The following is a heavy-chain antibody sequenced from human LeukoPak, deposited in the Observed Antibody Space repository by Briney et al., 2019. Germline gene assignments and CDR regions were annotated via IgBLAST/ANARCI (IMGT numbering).Heavy chain of an antibody. V-gene: IGHV3-23*01. J-gene: IGHJ4*02. Sequence: PGGSLRLSCAASGITLRNYAMSWVRQAPGKGLEWVSLISGSGGNTYYADSVKGRFTISRDNSKNTLYLQMNSLRPEDTAVYYCARSRRRELLGTYFDYWGQGTLVTVSS. CDR1: GITLRNYA. D-gene: IGHD1-26*01. CDR3: ARSRRRELLGTYFDY. CDR2: ISGSGGNT.